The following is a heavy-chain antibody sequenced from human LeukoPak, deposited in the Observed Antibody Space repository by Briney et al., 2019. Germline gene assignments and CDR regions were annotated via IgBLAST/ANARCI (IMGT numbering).Heavy chain of an antibody. D-gene: IGHD3/OR15-3a*01. V-gene: IGHV1-24*01. CDR1: GYTLTKLS. CDR2: FEPEDGGR. J-gene: IGHJ6*02. CDR3: AIDYEFWTDQSRYYYGMDV. Sequence: ASVKVSCKVSGYTLTKLSIHWVRQAPGNGLEWMGGFEPEDGGRVYAQKFQGRVTMTEDTSTDTAYMELSSLRFEDTAVYYCAIDYEFWTDQSRYYYGMDVWGQGTTVTVSS.